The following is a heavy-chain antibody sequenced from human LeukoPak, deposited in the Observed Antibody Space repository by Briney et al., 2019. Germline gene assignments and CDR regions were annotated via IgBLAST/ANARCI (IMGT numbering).Heavy chain of an antibody. Sequence: GGSLRLPCAASGLTFSSYSMVWVRQAPEKGLEWVSCISSSSSYIYYADSVKGRFTISRDNSKNTLYLQMNSLRAEDTAVYYCARDFRSKSFSHYYDSIREGHDAFDIWGQGTMVTVSS. CDR3: ARDFRSKSFSHYYDSIREGHDAFDI. D-gene: IGHD3-22*01. J-gene: IGHJ3*02. CDR2: ISSSSSYI. CDR1: GLTFSSYS. V-gene: IGHV3-21*01.